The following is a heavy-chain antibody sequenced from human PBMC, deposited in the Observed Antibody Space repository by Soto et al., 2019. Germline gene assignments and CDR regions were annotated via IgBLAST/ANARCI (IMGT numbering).Heavy chain of an antibody. J-gene: IGHJ4*02. Sequence: SETLSFTCAVSGGSFTSNNWWTWVRQPPGQGLEWIGEIYRTGSTNYNPSLKSRVTISLDKSENQFSLKVTSLTAADTAVYYCASRDPGTSVDYWGQGTLVTVSS. CDR3: ASRDPGTSVDY. V-gene: IGHV4-4*02. CDR1: GGSFTSNNW. CDR2: IYRTGST. D-gene: IGHD1-7*01.